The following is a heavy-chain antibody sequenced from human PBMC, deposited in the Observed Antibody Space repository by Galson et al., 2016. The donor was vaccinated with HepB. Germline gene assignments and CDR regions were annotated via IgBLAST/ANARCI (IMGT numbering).Heavy chain of an antibody. J-gene: IGHJ3*02. CDR3: ARDLIRSYYDSRATFDI. CDR1: GYTFSSYG. CDR2: ISASEDNT. D-gene: IGHD3-22*01. V-gene: IGHV1-18*04. Sequence: SVKVSCKASGYTFSSYGFSWVRQAPGQGLEWMGWISASEDNTNYGQKFQGRVTMTRDTSTSTVYLELSSLRSDDTAVYYCARDLIRSYYDSRATFDIWGQRTMVTVSS.